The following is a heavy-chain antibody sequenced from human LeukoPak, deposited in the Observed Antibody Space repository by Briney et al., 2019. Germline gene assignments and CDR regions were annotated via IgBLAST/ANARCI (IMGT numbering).Heavy chain of an antibody. D-gene: IGHD6-13*01. J-gene: IGHJ6*03. Sequence: NPGGSLGLSCAASGFTFSSYSMNWVRQAPGKGLEWVSSISSSSSYIYYADSVKGRFTISRDNAKNSLYLQMNSLRAEDTAVYYCARDLRDSSSWYWYYYYMDVWGKGTTVTVSS. V-gene: IGHV3-21*01. CDR2: ISSSSSYI. CDR3: ARDLRDSSSWYWYYYYMDV. CDR1: GFTFSSYS.